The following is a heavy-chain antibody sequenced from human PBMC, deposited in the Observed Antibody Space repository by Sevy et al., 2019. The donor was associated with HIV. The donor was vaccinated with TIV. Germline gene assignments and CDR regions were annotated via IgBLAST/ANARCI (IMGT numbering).Heavy chain of an antibody. CDR3: AKDFTGYNGMDV. D-gene: IGHD3-9*01. CDR1: GISFTTSG. V-gene: IGHV3-30*18. CDR2: ISYHGRDK. Sequence: SCVVSGISFTTSGMHWVRQAPGKGLEWVAVISYHGRDKFYAESVKGRSTISRDNSKNMLYLQMNSLRAEDTAVYYCAKDFTGYNGMDVWGQGTMVTVSS. J-gene: IGHJ6*02.